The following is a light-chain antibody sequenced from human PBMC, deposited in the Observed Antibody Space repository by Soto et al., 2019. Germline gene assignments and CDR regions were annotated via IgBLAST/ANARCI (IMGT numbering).Light chain of an antibody. J-gene: IGLJ2*01. Sequence: QSVLTRPASVSGSPGQSITISCTGTSSDVGGYNYVSWYQQHPGKAPKLMIYDVSNRPSGVSNRFSGSKSGNTASLTISGLQAEDEADYYCSSYTSSSTLEVFGGGTKVTVL. CDR2: DVS. CDR3: SSYTSSSTLEV. CDR1: SSDVGGYNY. V-gene: IGLV2-14*01.